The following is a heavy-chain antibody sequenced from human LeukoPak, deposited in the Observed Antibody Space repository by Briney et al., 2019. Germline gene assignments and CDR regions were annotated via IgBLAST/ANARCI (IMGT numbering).Heavy chain of an antibody. D-gene: IGHD4-17*01. CDR1: GFTFDDYG. Sequence: RPGGSLRLSCAASGFTFDDYGMSWVRQAPGKGLEWVSGINWNGGSTGYADSVKGRFTISRDNAKNSLYLQMNSLRAEDTALYYCARVTTGGGGNWFDPWGQGTLVTVSS. J-gene: IGHJ5*02. CDR3: ARVTTGGGGNWFDP. CDR2: INWNGGST. V-gene: IGHV3-20*04.